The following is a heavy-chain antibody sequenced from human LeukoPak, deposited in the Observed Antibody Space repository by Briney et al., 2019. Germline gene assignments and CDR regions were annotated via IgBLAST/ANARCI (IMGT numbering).Heavy chain of an antibody. Sequence: PGGSLRLSCAASGFTVSTNYMSWVRQAPGKGLEWVSIIYSSGSTYYADSVKGRFTISRDNSKNTLYLQMNSLRAEDTAVYYCARVVAAMGGIDYWGHGTLVTVSS. V-gene: IGHV3-53*01. CDR2: IYSSGST. J-gene: IGHJ4*01. CDR3: ARVVAAMGGIDY. D-gene: IGHD2-21*02. CDR1: GFTVSTNY.